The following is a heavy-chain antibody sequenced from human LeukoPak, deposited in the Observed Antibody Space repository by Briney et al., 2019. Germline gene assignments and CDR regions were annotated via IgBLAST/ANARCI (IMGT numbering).Heavy chain of an antibody. CDR1: GGSISSGDYY. CDR3: ARRLGGATGEFDY. CDR2: IYYSGST. V-gene: IGHV4-30-4*01. D-gene: IGHD1-26*01. Sequence: TSETLSLTCTVSGGSISSGDYYWSWIRQPPGKGLEWIGYIYYSGSTYYNPSLKSRVTISVDTSKNQFSLKLSSVTAADTAVYYCARRLGGATGEFDYWGQGTLVTVSS. J-gene: IGHJ4*02.